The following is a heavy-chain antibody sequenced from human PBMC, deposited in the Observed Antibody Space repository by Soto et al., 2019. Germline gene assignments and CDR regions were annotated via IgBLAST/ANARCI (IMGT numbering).Heavy chain of an antibody. CDR3: ARAWGWGLQAH. CDR2: ISSSSSYI. V-gene: IGHV3-21*01. D-gene: IGHD4-4*01. J-gene: IGHJ4*02. Sequence: GGSLRLSCAASGFTFSSYSMNWVRQAPGKGLEWVSSISSSSSYIYYADSVKGRFTISRDNAKNSLYLQMNSLRAEDTAVYYCARAWGWGLQAHWGQGTLVTVSS. CDR1: GFTFSSYS.